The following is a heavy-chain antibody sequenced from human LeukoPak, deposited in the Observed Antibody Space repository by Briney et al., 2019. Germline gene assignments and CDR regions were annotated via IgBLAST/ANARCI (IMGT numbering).Heavy chain of an antibody. CDR1: GFTFSSYA. Sequence: GGSLRLSCAASGFTFSSYAMHWVRQAPGKGLEWVAVISYDGSNKYYADSVKGRFTISRDNSKNTLYLQMNSLRAEDTAVYYCARVGYSSDTSFDYWAQGTLVTVSS. V-gene: IGHV3-30*04. J-gene: IGHJ4*02. D-gene: IGHD5-18*01. CDR3: ARVGYSSDTSFDY. CDR2: ISYDGSNK.